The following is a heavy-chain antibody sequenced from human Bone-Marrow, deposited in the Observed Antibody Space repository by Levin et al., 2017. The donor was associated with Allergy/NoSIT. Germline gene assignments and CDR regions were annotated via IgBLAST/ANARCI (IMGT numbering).Heavy chain of an antibody. CDR1: GFTFSNYN. CDR2: MNIDGSIT. D-gene: IGHD3-16*01. CDR3: ARDGGSVAGHDWYFDR. V-gene: IGHV3-74*01. Sequence: AGESLKISCAASGFTFSNYNMHWVRQAPGKGLVWVSRMNIDGSITDYADSVKGRFTISRDNAKNTVYLQMNSLRDDDTAVYYCARDGGSVAGHDWYFDRWGRGTLVTVSS. J-gene: IGHJ2*01.